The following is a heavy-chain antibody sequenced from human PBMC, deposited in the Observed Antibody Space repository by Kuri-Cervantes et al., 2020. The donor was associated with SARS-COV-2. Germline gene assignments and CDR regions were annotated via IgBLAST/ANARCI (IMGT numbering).Heavy chain of an antibody. Sequence: GGSLRLSCAASGFTVSSNYMTWVRQAPGKGLEWVSVIYSGGSTYYADPVKGRFTISRDNSKNTLYLQMNSLRAEDTAVYYCARSPVWEGYFDFWGQGTLVTVSS. V-gene: IGHV3-53*01. J-gene: IGHJ4*02. CDR3: ARSPVWEGYFDF. CDR2: IYSGGST. D-gene: IGHD1-26*01. CDR1: GFTVSSNY.